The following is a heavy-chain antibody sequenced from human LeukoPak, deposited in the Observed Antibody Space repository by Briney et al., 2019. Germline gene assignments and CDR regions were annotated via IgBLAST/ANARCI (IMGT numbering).Heavy chain of an antibody. CDR3: ARARNYYGSGSFIYRAINWFDP. J-gene: IGHJ5*02. D-gene: IGHD3-10*01. Sequence: SETLSLTCTVSGGSISSSSYYWGWIRQPPGKGLEWIGSIYYSGSTYYNPSLKSRVTISVDTSKNQFSLKLSSVTAADTAAYYCARARNYYGSGSFIYRAINWFDPWGQGTLVTVSS. CDR1: GGSISSSSYY. V-gene: IGHV4-39*07. CDR2: IYYSGST.